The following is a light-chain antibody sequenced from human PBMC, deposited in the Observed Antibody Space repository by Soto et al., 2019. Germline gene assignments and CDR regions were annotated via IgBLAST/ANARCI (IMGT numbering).Light chain of an antibody. CDR2: GAS. CDR3: HQYADSPRT. CDR1: QSVGRNF. V-gene: IGKV3-20*01. J-gene: IGKJ1*01. Sequence: EIVLTQSPGTLPLSPGERATLSCRASQSVGRNFLAWYQQKPGQAPRFLIYGASSRATGIPDRFSGSGSGTDFTLTISRLEPEDFAVYYCHQYADSPRTFGQGTKVEIK.